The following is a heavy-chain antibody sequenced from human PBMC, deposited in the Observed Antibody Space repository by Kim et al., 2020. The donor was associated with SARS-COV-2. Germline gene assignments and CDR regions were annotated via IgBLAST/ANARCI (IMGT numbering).Heavy chain of an antibody. CDR1: GFNFDNYA. V-gene: IGHV3-49*04. J-gene: IGHJ4*02. D-gene: IGHD6-6*01. Sequence: GGSLRLSCTGSGFNFDNYAISWVRQAPGKGLEWVGFIRSKDYGGTTDYAASVNGRFTISRDDSKGIAYLQMNSLKTADTAVYFCSRVLIRAGRPYYFDYWGQGTLVTVSS. CDR3: SRVLIRAGRPYYFDY. CDR2: IRSKDYGGTT.